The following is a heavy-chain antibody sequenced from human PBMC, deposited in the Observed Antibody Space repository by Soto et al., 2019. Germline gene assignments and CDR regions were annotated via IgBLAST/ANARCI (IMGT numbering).Heavy chain of an antibody. CDR1: GFSLSTTGVG. V-gene: IGHV2-5*02. D-gene: IGHD4-17*01. CDR2: FYWDDDK. J-gene: IGHJ4*02. CDR3: TKRRSYGDLHY. Sequence: QITLKESGPTLVKPTQTLTLTCTFSGFSLSTTGVGVGWVRQPPGKALEWLALFYWDDDKHYSPSLKSRLTITKDTSKNQVVLSMTNMDPVDTATYYCTKRRSYGDLHYWGQGILVTVSS.